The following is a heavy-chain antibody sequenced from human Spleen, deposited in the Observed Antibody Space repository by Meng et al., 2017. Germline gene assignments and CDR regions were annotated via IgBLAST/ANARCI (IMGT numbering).Heavy chain of an antibody. CDR1: CGSFRDYS. CDR2: IYHSGST. V-gene: IGHV4-34*01. J-gene: IGHJ4*02. D-gene: IGHD2-15*01. CDR3: ARGHYTDITQSLHFDY. Sequence: VQSQRCGGGLLKPSETLALSVVVPCGSFRDYSWSWIRQPPWKGLEWIGEIYHSGSTNYNPSLKSRVTISVDKSKNQFSLKLSSVTAADTAVYYCARGHYTDITQSLHFDYWGQGTLVTVSS.